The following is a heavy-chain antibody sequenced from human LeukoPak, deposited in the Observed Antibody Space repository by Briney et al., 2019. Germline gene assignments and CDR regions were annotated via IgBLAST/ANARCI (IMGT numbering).Heavy chain of an antibody. V-gene: IGHV1-18*01. J-gene: IGHJ4*02. Sequence: ASVKVSCKASGYTFTSYGISLVRQAPGQGLEWMGWISAYNGNTNYAQKLQGRVTMTTDTSTSTAYMELRSLRSDDTAVYYCARDNSKEYYFDYWGQGTLVTVSS. CDR1: GYTFTSYG. CDR2: ISAYNGNT. CDR3: ARDNSKEYYFDY. D-gene: IGHD2/OR15-2a*01.